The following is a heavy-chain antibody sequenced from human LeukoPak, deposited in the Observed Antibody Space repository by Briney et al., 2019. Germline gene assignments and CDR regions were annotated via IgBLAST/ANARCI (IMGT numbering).Heavy chain of an antibody. D-gene: IGHD3-9*01. V-gene: IGHV3-74*01. CDR3: AREKYHILTGHPFFDY. Sequence: PGGSLRLSCAASGFTFSSYSMNWVRQAPGKGLVWVSRINSDGSSTSYADSVKGRFTISRDNAKNTLYLQMNSLRAEDTAVYYCAREKYHILTGHPFFDYWGQGTLVTVSS. J-gene: IGHJ4*02. CDR2: INSDGSST. CDR1: GFTFSSYS.